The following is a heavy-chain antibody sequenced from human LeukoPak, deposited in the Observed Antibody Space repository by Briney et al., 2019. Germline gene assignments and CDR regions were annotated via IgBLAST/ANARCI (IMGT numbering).Heavy chain of an antibody. D-gene: IGHD5-18*01. Sequence: GASVKVSCKASGYTFTSYAMHWVRQAPGQRLEWMGWINAGNGNTKYSQKFQGRVTITRDTSASTAYMELSSLRSEDTAVYYCARTWIQLWLRGYYFDYWGQGTLVTVSS. V-gene: IGHV1-3*01. CDR3: ARTWIQLWLRGYYFDY. CDR2: INAGNGNT. CDR1: GYTFTSYA. J-gene: IGHJ4*02.